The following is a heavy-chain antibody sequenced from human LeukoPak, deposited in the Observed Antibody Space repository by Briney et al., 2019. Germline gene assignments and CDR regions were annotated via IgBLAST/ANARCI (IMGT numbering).Heavy chain of an antibody. Sequence: PGGSLRLSCAASGFTFGSYSMNWVRQAPGKGLEWVANIKQDGSEKYYVDSVKGRFTISRDNAKNSLYLQMNSLRIEDTAVYYCALRGYSSSWTALDYWGQGTLVTVSS. CDR2: IKQDGSEK. V-gene: IGHV3-7*01. J-gene: IGHJ4*02. CDR1: GFTFGSYS. D-gene: IGHD6-13*01. CDR3: ALRGYSSSWTALDY.